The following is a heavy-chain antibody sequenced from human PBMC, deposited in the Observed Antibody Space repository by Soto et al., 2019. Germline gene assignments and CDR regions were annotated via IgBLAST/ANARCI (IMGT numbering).Heavy chain of an antibody. CDR3: AREGGGRDLNYYYYYGMDV. D-gene: IGHD2-15*01. Sequence: QVQLVESGGGVVQPGRSLRLSCAASGFTFSSYAMHWVRQAPGKGLEWVAVISYDGSNKYYADSVKGRFTISRDNSKNTLYLQMNSLRAEDTAVYYCAREGGGRDLNYYYYYGMDVWGQGTTVTVSS. J-gene: IGHJ6*02. V-gene: IGHV3-30-3*01. CDR2: ISYDGSNK. CDR1: GFTFSSYA.